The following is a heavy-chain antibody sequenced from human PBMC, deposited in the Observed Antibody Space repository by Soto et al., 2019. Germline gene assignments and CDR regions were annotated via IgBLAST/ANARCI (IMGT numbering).Heavy chain of an antibody. J-gene: IGHJ5*02. V-gene: IGHV4-30-2*01. D-gene: IGHD2-21*01. Sequence: SETLSLTCAVSGGSISSGGYSCNWIRQPPGKGLEWIGYIYHSGITNYNPSLRSRVSMSVDKSNNEFSLSLTSVTAADTAVYYCVTLPPRIVVVFTEMPTWGQGILVTVSS. CDR1: GGSISSGGYS. CDR3: VTLPPRIVVVFTEMPT. CDR2: IYHSGIT.